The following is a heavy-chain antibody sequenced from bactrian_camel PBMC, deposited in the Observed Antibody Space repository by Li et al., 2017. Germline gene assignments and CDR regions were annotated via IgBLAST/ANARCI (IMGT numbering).Heavy chain of an antibody. CDR2: RRRDGTT. CDR1: GLPSHTLW. J-gene: IGHJ4*01. D-gene: IGHD1*01. Sequence: HVQLVESGGESVQAGGSLRLTCATSGLPSHTLWMGWFRQAPGRECELVSSRRRDGTTYYADSVKGRFTITQDNAKNTVFLQMNSLKPEDTAVYHCAADRLACLGSTWSGESLKWNYWGQGTQVTVS. CDR3: AADRLACLGSTWSGESLKWNY. V-gene: IGHV3S60*01.